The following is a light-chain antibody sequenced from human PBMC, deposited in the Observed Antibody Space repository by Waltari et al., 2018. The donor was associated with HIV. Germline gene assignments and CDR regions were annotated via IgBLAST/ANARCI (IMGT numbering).Light chain of an antibody. V-gene: IGKV1-5*03. J-gene: IGKJ1*01. CDR3: QHYKSSFRT. Sequence: DIQLTQSPSTLSVSVGDRLTITGRASESISTFLFWYQQKPGKAPRLLIFGASSLQNGVPSRFIGGGSGTDSTLTISSLQPDDFATYYCQHYKSSFRTFGQGTRVEMK. CDR2: GAS. CDR1: ESISTF.